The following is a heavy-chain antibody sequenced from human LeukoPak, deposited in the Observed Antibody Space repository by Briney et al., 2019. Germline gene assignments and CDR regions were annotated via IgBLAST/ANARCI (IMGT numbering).Heavy chain of an antibody. CDR2: INHSGST. CDR1: GGSFSGYY. D-gene: IGHD5-24*01. Sequence: SETLSLTCAVYGGSFSGYYWSWIRQPPGKGLEWIGEINHSGSTNYNPSLKSRVTISVDTSKNQFSLKLSSVTAADTAVYYCARGVLQRSCFDPWGQGTLVTVSS. J-gene: IGHJ5*02. CDR3: ARGVLQRSCFDP. V-gene: IGHV4-34*01.